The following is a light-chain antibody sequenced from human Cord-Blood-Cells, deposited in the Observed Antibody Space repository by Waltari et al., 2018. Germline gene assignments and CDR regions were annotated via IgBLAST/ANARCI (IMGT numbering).Light chain of an antibody. Sequence: DIQMTQSTSSLSASVGDTVTITCRASQSISSYLNWYQQKPGKAPKLLIYAAPSLQSGVPSRFSGSGSGTDFTLTISSLQPEDFATYYCQQSYSTPYTFGQGTKLDIK. V-gene: IGKV1-39*01. J-gene: IGKJ2*01. CDR3: QQSYSTPYT. CDR1: QSISSY. CDR2: AAP.